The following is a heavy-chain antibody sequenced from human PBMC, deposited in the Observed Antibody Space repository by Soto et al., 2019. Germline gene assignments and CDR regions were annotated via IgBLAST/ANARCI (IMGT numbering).Heavy chain of an antibody. CDR2: IWHDGSDI. CDR3: ARNLDDTATNYAMDV. Sequence: QVQLMESGGGVVQPGRSLRLSCGASGFTFSRDVMHWVRQAPGKGLEWVALIWHDGSDISYGDSMKGRFTISRDNSKNTLYLEMNRLRADVTAVYYCARNLDDTATNYAMDVWGHGTTVIVSS. V-gene: IGHV3-33*01. J-gene: IGHJ6*02. D-gene: IGHD5-18*01. CDR1: GFTFSRDV.